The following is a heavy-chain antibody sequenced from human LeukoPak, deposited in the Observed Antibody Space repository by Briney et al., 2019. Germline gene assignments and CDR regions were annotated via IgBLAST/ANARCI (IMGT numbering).Heavy chain of an antibody. CDR3: ARDRGDRSLDY. CDR2: ISSSGSTI. J-gene: IGHJ4*02. CDR1: GFTFSSYE. Sequence: GGSLGLSCAASGFTFSSYEMNWVRQAPGKGLEWVSYISSSGSTIYYADSVKGRFTISRDNAKNSLYLQMNSLRAEDTAVYYCARDRGDRSLDYWGQGTLVTVSS. V-gene: IGHV3-48*03. D-gene: IGHD3-10*01.